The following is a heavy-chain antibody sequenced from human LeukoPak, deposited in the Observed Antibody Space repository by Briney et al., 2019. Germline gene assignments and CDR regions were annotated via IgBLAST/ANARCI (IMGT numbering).Heavy chain of an antibody. J-gene: IGHJ4*02. Sequence: SETLSLTCTVSGGSISSGSYYWSWIRQPAGKGLEWIGRIYTSGSTNYNPSLKSRVTISVDTSKNQFSLTVSSVTAADTAVYYCARGSITIFGVVDYWGQGILVTVSS. V-gene: IGHV4-61*02. CDR3: ARGSITIFGVVDY. CDR2: IYTSGST. D-gene: IGHD3-3*01. CDR1: GGSISSGSYY.